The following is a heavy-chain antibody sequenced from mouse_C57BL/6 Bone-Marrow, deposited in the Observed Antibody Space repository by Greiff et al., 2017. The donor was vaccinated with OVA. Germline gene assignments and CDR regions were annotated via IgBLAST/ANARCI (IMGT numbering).Heavy chain of an antibody. J-gene: IGHJ1*03. Sequence: QVQLQQPGAELVKPGASVKLSCKASGYTFTSYWMQWVKQRPGQGLEWIGEIDPSDSYTNYNQKFKGKATLTVDTSSSTAYMQLSSLTSEDSAVYYCARSYDYDCYWYFDVWGTGTTVTVSS. CDR2: IDPSDSYT. CDR1: GYTFTSYW. CDR3: ARSYDYDCYWYFDV. D-gene: IGHD2-4*01. V-gene: IGHV1-50*01.